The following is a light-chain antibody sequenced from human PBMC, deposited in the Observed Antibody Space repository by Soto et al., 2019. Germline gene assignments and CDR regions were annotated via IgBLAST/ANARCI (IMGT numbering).Light chain of an antibody. V-gene: IGLV2-8*01. CDR1: SSDVGGYNY. J-gene: IGLJ1*01. Sequence: QSVLTQPPSASGSLGQSVTISCTGTSSDVGGYNYVSWYQQHPGKTPKLMICAVNKRPSGVPDRFSGSKSGNTASLTVSGLQAEEEADYYCSSYAGSKYVFGTGTKLTVL. CDR3: SSYAGSKYV. CDR2: AVN.